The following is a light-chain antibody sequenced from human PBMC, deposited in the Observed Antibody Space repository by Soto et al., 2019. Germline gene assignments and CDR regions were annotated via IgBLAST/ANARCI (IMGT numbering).Light chain of an antibody. CDR2: GAS. CDR1: QSVSSN. V-gene: IGKV3-15*01. CDR3: QQYNNWPRT. Sequence: EIGMTQSPATLSVSPGERATLSCRASQSVSSNLAWYQQKPGQAPSLLIYGASTRATGIPARFSGSGSGTDFTLTISSLQSEDFAVYYCQQYNNWPRTFGQGTKVEIK. J-gene: IGKJ1*01.